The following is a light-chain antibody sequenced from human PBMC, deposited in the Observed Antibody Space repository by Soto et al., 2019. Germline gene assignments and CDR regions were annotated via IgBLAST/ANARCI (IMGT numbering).Light chain of an antibody. J-gene: IGKJ2*02. CDR1: QSISSY. Sequence: DIQMTQSPSSLCASVGDRVTITCRASQSISSYLNWYLQKPGKAPKLLIYAASSLQSGVPSRFSGSGSGTDFTLTISSLQPEDFATYYCQQTSSTPPWTFGQGTKLEIK. CDR3: QQTSSTPPWT. CDR2: AAS. V-gene: IGKV1-39*01.